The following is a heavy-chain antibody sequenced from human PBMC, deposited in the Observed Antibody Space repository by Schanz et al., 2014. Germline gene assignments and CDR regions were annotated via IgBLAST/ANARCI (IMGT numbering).Heavy chain of an antibody. CDR3: ARVRTIYGSGAMGY. V-gene: IGHV3-23*04. CDR2: IGGSGGST. Sequence: VQLVESGGGLVKPGGSLRLSCGASGFTFSNAWMTWVRQAPGKGLEWVSGIGGSGGSTDYADSVKGRFTISRDNSKNTLYLQMNSLRAEDTAVYYCARVRTIYGSGAMGYWGQGTLVTVSS. J-gene: IGHJ4*02. CDR1: GFTFSNAW. D-gene: IGHD3-10*01.